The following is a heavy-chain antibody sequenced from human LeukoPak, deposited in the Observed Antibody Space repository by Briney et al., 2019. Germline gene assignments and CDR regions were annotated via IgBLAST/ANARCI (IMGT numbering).Heavy chain of an antibody. V-gene: IGHV3-7*02. J-gene: IGHJ1*01. CDR1: GFTFSTYW. CDR2: IKQDGGEK. CDR3: ARVNPTNSGFYTY. D-gene: IGHD3-22*01. Sequence: GGSLRLSCAASGFTFSTYWLSWVRQAPGKGLEWVANIKQDGGEKYYVDSVKGRFTISRDNAKNSLYLQMNSLRAEDTAVYYCARVNPTNSGFYTYWGQGTLVTVSS.